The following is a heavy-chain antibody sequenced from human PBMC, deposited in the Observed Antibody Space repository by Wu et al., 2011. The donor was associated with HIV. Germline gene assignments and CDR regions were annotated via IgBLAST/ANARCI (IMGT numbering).Heavy chain of an antibody. D-gene: IGHD3-10*01. CDR3: ARGYGSGKEYDGFDI. V-gene: IGHV1-18*01. Sequence: LEWMAWINPYNGNQTMHXKLQGRVTMTTDTSTSTAYMELSSLRSDDTAVYYCARGYGSGKEYDGFDIWGQGTNGHRLF. CDR2: INPYNGN. J-gene: IGHJ3*02.